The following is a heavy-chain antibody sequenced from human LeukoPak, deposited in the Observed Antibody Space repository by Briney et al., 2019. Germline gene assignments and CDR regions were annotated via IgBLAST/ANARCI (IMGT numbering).Heavy chain of an antibody. CDR1: GYTFTSYY. CDR3: ASVDTAAGTPFGH. D-gene: IGHD6-13*01. V-gene: IGHV1-46*01. CDR2: INPSGGST. Sequence: ASVKVSCKASGYTFTSYYMHWVRQAPGQGLEWIGIINPSGGSTSYAQKFQGRVTMTRDTSTSTVYMELSSLRSEDTAVYYCASVDTAAGTPFGHWGQGTLVTVSS. J-gene: IGHJ1*01.